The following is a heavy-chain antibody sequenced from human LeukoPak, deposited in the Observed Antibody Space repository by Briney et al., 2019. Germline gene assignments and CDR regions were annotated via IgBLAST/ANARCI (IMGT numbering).Heavy chain of an antibody. CDR1: GGTFSSYA. CDR3: ARDAGSGSYYGYYFDY. V-gene: IGHV1-69*13. Sequence: GASVKVSCKASGGTFSSYAISWVRQAPGQGLEWMGGIIPIFGTASYAQKFQGRVTITADESTSTAYMELSSLRSEDTAVYYCARDAGSGSYYGYYFDYWGQGTLVTVSS. CDR2: IIPIFGTA. J-gene: IGHJ4*02. D-gene: IGHD3-10*01.